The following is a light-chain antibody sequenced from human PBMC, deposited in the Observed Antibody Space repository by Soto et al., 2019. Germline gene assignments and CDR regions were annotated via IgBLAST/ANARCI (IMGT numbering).Light chain of an antibody. CDR2: SNN. Sequence: QSVLTQPPPASGTPGPRVTISCSGGSSQIGTNTVNWYQQLPGTAPKLLIYSNNQRPSGVPDRFSGSKSGTSASLAISGLQSEDEADYYCAAWDDSLSGNVFGSGTKVTVL. CDR1: SSQIGTNT. CDR3: AAWDDSLSGNV. J-gene: IGLJ1*01. V-gene: IGLV1-44*01.